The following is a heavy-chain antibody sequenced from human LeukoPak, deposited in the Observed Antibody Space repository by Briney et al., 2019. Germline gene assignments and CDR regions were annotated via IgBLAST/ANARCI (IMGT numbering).Heavy chain of an antibody. CDR3: VRDVLQWLARHAFDI. D-gene: IGHD6-19*01. Sequence: GASVKVSCKASGYTFTSYGISWVRQAPGQGLEWMGWISAYNGNTNYAQKLQGRVTMTTDTSTSTAYMELRSLRSDDTAVYYCVRDVLQWLARHAFDIWGQGTMVTVSS. CDR1: GYTFTSYG. J-gene: IGHJ3*02. CDR2: ISAYNGNT. V-gene: IGHV1-18*01.